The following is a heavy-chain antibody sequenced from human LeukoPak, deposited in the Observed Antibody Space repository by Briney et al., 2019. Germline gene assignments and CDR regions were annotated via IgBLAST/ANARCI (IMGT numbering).Heavy chain of an antibody. CDR2: INHSGST. CDR1: GGSFSGYY. CDR3: ARGNDSSGYYVDY. J-gene: IGHJ4*02. D-gene: IGHD3-22*01. Sequence: PSETLSLTCAVYGGSFSGYYWSWIRQPPGKGLEWIGEINHSGSTNYNPPLKSRVTISVDTSKNQFSLKLSSVTAADTAVYYCARGNDSSGYYVDYWGQGTLVTVSS. V-gene: IGHV4-34*01.